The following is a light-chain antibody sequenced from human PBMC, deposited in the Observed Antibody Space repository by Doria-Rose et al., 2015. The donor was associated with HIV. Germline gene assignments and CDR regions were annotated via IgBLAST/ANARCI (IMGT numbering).Light chain of an antibody. CDR1: RSFSSTY. V-gene: IGKV3-20*01. Sequence: TQSPGTLSLSPGERATLSCRASRSFSSTYLAWYQQKPGQAPSLLIYDGSTRATGIPDRFSASGSGTDFTLTINRLEPEDFALYYCHQYGTSWTFGQGTKVEI. CDR3: HQYGTSWT. J-gene: IGKJ1*01. CDR2: DGS.